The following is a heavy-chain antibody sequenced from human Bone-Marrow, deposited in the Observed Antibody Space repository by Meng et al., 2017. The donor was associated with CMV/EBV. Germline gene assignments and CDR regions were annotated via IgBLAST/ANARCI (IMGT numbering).Heavy chain of an antibody. J-gene: IGHJ4*02. D-gene: IGHD6-19*01. Sequence: ASVKVSCKASGYIFTKYGVNWMRQAPGQGPEWMGRVSAYNGDTMYAPKVQGRVTMTTDTSTSTAYMELRGLRADDSAVDYCARDAGAIAVSGICDYWGQGTLVTVSS. CDR2: VSAYNGDT. V-gene: IGHV1-18*01. CDR1: GYIFTKYG. CDR3: ARDAGAIAVSGICDY.